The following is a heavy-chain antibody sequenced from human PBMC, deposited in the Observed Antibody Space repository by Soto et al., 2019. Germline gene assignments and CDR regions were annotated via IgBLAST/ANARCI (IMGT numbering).Heavy chain of an antibody. J-gene: IGHJ6*02. CDR1: GGSISSGGYY. CDR3: ASKYCSSTSCWRLYYYYGMDV. V-gene: IGHV4-31*03. D-gene: IGHD2-2*01. Sequence: PSETLSLTCTVSGGSISSGGYYWSWIRQHPGKGLEWIGYIYYSGSTYYNPSLKSRVTISVDTSKNQFSPKLSSVTAADTAVYYCASKYCSSTSCWRLYYYYGMDVWGQGTTVTVSS. CDR2: IYYSGST.